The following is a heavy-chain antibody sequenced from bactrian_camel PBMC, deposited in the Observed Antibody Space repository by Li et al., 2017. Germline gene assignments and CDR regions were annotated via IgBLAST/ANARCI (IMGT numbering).Heavy chain of an antibody. D-gene: IGHD2*01. Sequence: VQLVESGGGLVQPGGALRLSCTASGFTFSRYAMSWVRQAPGKGLEWVSSIVSGGGTTYYADSVKGRFTISRDNAKNTLYLQMNSLKPDDTAMYYCATSQTGGRWALYEYTDWGQGTQVTVS. CDR1: GFTFSRYA. CDR2: IVSGGGTT. J-gene: IGHJ4*01. CDR3: ATSQTGGRWALYEYTD. V-gene: IGHV3S31*01.